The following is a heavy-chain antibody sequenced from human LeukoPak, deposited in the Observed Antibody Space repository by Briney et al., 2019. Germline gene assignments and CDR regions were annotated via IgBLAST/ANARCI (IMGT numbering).Heavy chain of an antibody. D-gene: IGHD5-18*01. J-gene: IGHJ4*02. Sequence: SETLSLTCAVYGGSFSGYYWSWIRQPPGKGLEWIGEINHSGSTNYNPSLKSRVTISVDTSKNQFSLKLSSVTAADTAVYYCATRRKRGYSYGGITYYFDYWGQGTLVTVSS. CDR3: ATRRKRGYSYGGITYYFDY. CDR2: INHSGST. CDR1: GGSFSGYY. V-gene: IGHV4-34*01.